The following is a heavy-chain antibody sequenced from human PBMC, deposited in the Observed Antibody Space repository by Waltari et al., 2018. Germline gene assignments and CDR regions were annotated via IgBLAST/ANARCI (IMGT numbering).Heavy chain of an antibody. D-gene: IGHD2-21*02. CDR2: IYYTERN. Sequence: QVQLQESGPSLLKPSETLSLICTVSGGSISGFYWSWVRQPPGKVLDWIGYIYYTERNNFNPSLKSRVTMSVDTSKNQSSLNLSSVTAADTAFYYCARGGGGDWEWFAPWGQGTLVTVSS. J-gene: IGHJ5*02. CDR1: GGSISGFY. V-gene: IGHV4-59*01. CDR3: ARGGGGDWEWFAP.